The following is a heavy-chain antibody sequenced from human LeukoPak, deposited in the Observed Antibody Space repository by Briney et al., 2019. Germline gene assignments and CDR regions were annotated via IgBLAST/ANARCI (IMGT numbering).Heavy chain of an antibody. V-gene: IGHV1-2*02. J-gene: IGHJ4*02. CDR3: AKRSITAQYYFDY. D-gene: IGHD6-6*01. Sequence: ASVKVSCKASRYTFTGYYLHWVRQAPGQGLEWMGWINPNSGDTNYAQKFQGRVTMTRDTSISTAYMELSRLRSDDTAVYYCAKRSITAQYYFDYWGQGTLVTVSS. CDR2: INPNSGDT. CDR1: RYTFTGYY.